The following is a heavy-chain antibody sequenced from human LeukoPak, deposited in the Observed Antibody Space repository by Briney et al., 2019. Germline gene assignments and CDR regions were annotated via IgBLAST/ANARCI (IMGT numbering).Heavy chain of an antibody. CDR1: GFTFSSHV. V-gene: IGHV3-64*01. CDR2: ISSDGRST. J-gene: IGHJ4*02. D-gene: IGHD5-24*01. CDR3: ARIEMATTHFDY. Sequence: GGSLRLSCAASGFTFSSHVLHWVRQAPGQGLEYVSAISSDGRSTYYSNSVKGRFTISRDNSKNTLYLQMGSLRGEDMAVYYCARIEMATTHFDYWGRGTLVTVSS.